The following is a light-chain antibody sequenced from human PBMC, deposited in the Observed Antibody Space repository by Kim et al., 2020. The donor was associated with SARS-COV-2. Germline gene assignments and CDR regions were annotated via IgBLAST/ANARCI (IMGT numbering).Light chain of an antibody. CDR3: AAWDDSLSAPV. CDR1: SSNIGSNY. Sequence: QSVLTQPPSASGTPGQRVTISCSGSSSNIGSNYVYWYQQFPGTAPKLLIYRNNQRPSGVPDRFSGSKSDTSASLAISGLRSEDEAHYSCAAWDDSLSAPVFGGGTQLTVL. CDR2: RNN. V-gene: IGLV1-47*01. J-gene: IGLJ2*01.